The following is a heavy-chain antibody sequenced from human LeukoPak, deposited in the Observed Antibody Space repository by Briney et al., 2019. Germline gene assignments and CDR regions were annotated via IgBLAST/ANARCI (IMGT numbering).Heavy chain of an antibody. CDR3: ARSFGSGTYLDS. D-gene: IGHD3-10*01. CDR2: IRHGEYNR. Sequence: PGGSLRLSCAASGFTFPTFNMHWVRQAPGRGLQWLAFIRHGEYNRYYADSVKGRFTISKVNSNNTLYLQMNSLRPEDTAVYYCARSFGSGTYLDSWGQGTLVTVSS. V-gene: IGHV3-30*02. J-gene: IGHJ4*02. CDR1: GFTFPTFN.